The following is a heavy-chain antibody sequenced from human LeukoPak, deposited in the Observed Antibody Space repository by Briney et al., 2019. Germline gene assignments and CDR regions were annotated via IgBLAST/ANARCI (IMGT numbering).Heavy chain of an antibody. CDR1: GFTFSRYT. V-gene: IGHV3-30*04. J-gene: IGHJ4*02. D-gene: IGHD4-23*01. CDR3: ARDNYVGNLDY. CDR2: VLYDGSNK. Sequence: GRSLRLSCAASGFTFSRYTMHWVRQTPSKRLEWVAIVLYDGSNKYYPDSVKGRFTISRDNSKNTVSLQMNSLRAEDTAVYYCARDNYVGNLDYWGQGTLVTVSS.